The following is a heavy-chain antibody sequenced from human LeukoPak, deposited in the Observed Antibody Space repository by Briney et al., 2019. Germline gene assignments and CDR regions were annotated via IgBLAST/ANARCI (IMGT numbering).Heavy chain of an antibody. CDR1: GGSISSGDYY. J-gene: IGHJ3*02. CDR2: IYYSGST. CDR3: ATKTYTHAFDI. Sequence: PSETLSLTCTVSGGSISSGDYYWSWIRQPPGKGLEWIGYIYYSGSTYYNPSLKSRVTISVDTSKNQFSLKLSSVTAAVTAVYYCATKTYTHAFDISGQGTMVTVSS. D-gene: IGHD4-11*01. V-gene: IGHV4-30-4*01.